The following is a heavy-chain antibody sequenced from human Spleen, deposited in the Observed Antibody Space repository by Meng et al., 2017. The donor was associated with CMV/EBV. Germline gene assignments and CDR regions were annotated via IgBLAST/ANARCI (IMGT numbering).Heavy chain of an antibody. D-gene: IGHD4-23*01. CDR2: TYYRSKWYN. Sequence: SCAISGDSVSSNSVAWNWIRQSPSRGLEWLGRTYYRSKWYNDYAVSVRSRMSINADTSKNQFSLQLNSVTPEDTAFYYCASAFRSRGVTASFDPWGQGTLVTVSS. CDR3: ASAFRSRGVTASFDP. CDR1: GDSVSSNSVA. J-gene: IGHJ5*02. V-gene: IGHV6-1*01.